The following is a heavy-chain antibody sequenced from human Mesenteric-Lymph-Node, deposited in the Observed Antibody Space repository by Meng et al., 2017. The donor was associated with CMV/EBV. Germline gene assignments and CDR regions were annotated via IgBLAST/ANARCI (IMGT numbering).Heavy chain of an antibody. CDR1: GFTFSFYN. Sequence: GESLKISCAASGFTFSFYNMNWVRQAPGKGLEWVSSIGSINSYTYYADSVKGRFTISRDNAKNSLYLQMNSLRAEDTAVYYCARVVGRAGGMDVWGQGTTVTVSS. V-gene: IGHV3-21*01. CDR2: IGSINSYT. CDR3: ARVVGRAGGMDV. J-gene: IGHJ6*02. D-gene: IGHD2-15*01.